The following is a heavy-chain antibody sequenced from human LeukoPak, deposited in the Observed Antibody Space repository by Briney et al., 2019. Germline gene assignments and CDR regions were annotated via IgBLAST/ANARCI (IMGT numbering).Heavy chain of an antibody. V-gene: IGHV1-18*01. CDR2: ISVYNGNT. CDR3: ARVYNYYDTSGYYLGNYFDH. Sequence: ASVKVSCKDAGYTFTSYGISWVRQAPGQGLEWMGWISVYNGNTNNAQKLQGRVTMTTDTSTSTAYMELRSLRSDDTAAYYCARVYNYYDTSGYYLGNYFDHWGRGTLVTVSS. D-gene: IGHD3-22*01. CDR1: GYTFTSYG. J-gene: IGHJ4*02.